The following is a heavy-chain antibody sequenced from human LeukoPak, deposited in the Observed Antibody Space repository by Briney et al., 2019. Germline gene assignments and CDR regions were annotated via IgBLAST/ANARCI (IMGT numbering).Heavy chain of an antibody. D-gene: IGHD1-26*01. J-gene: IGHJ3*02. V-gene: IGHV3-21*01. Sequence: GGSLRLSCAASGLTVSSNYMSWVRQAPGKGLEWVSSISRSRSYIYYADSVKGRFTISRDNAKNSVFLQMNSLRAEDTAVYYCATVGPTAFDIWGQGKMVTVSS. CDR1: GLTVSSNY. CDR3: ATVGPTAFDI. CDR2: ISRSRSYI.